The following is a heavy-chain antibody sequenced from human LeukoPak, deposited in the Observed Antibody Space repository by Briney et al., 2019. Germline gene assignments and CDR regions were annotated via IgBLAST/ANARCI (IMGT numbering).Heavy chain of an antibody. CDR1: GFIFSDYY. D-gene: IGHD1-26*01. Sequence: GGSLRLSCAASGFIFSDYYMTWVRQAPGQGLEWVSAISGNSVTIYYADSVKGRFTISRDNSKNTLYLQMYSLRAEDTAVYYCAKILSGTYSFDLWGQGTLVTVSS. CDR3: AKILSGTYSFDL. CDR2: ISGNSVTI. V-gene: IGHV3-23*01. J-gene: IGHJ4*02.